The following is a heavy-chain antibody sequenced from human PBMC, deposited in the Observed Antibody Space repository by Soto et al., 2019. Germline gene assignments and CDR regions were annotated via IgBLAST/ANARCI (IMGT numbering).Heavy chain of an antibody. Sequence: EVQLVESGGVVVQPGGSLRLSCAASGFTFDDYTMHWVRQAPGKGLEWVSLISWDGGSTYYADSVKGRFTISRDNSKNSLYLQMNSLRTEDTALYYCAKVVLRYFDWLAFDYWGQGTLVTVSS. J-gene: IGHJ4*02. D-gene: IGHD3-9*01. CDR3: AKVVLRYFDWLAFDY. CDR2: ISWDGGST. CDR1: GFTFDDYT. V-gene: IGHV3-43*01.